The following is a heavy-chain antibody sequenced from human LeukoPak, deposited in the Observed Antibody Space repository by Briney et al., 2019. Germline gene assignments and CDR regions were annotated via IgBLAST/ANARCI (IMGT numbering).Heavy chain of an antibody. CDR2: ISSSSSTI. Sequence: GGSLRLSGAASGFTFSSYSMNWVRQAPGKGLEWVSYISSSSSTIYYADSVKGRFTISRDNAKNSLYLQMNSLRAEDTAVYYCAREVVPYYYGLGYYYYYYMDVWGKGTTVTVSS. V-gene: IGHV3-48*01. CDR3: AREVVPYYYGLGYYYYYYMDV. J-gene: IGHJ6*03. D-gene: IGHD3-10*01. CDR1: GFTFSSYS.